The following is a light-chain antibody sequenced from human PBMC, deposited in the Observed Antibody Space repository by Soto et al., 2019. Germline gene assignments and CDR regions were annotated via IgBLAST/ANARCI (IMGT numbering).Light chain of an antibody. J-gene: IGKJ1*01. CDR2: GAS. CDR1: QSVYSKY. V-gene: IGKV3-20*01. CDR3: QQFGGSSRT. Sequence: EIVLTQSPGTLSLSPGESATLTCRASQSVYSKYLAWYQQKPGQAPRLLIYGASFRATGIPDKFSGSGSGTDFTLTISRLEPEDFAVYYCQQFGGSSRTFGQGTKVDIK.